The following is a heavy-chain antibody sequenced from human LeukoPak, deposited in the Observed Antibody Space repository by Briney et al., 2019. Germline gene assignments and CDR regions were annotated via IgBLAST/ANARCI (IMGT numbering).Heavy chain of an antibody. V-gene: IGHV3-33*08. CDR2: IWYDGSNK. Sequence: GGSLRLSCAASGFTLSSYWMIWVRQAPGKGLEWVAVIWYDGSNKYYADSVKGRFTISRDNSKNTLYLQMNSLRAEDTAVYYCARAYCSSTSCYLYYYYYYMDVWGKGTTVTVSS. CDR3: ARAYCSSTSCYLYYYYYYMDV. CDR1: GFTLSSYW. J-gene: IGHJ6*03. D-gene: IGHD2-2*01.